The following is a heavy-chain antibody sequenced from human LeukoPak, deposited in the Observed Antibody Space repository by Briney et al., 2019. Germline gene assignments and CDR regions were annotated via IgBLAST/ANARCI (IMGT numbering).Heavy chain of an antibody. V-gene: IGHV1-2*02. CDR3: AKSNIVAVPAAIVGGWFDP. CDR2: INPNSGGT. CDR1: GYTFTGYY. Sequence: GASVKVSCKASGYTFTGYYMHWVRQAPGQGLEWMGWINPNSGGTNYAQKFQGRVTMTRDTSISTAYMELSRLRSDDKAVYYCAKSNIVAVPAAIVGGWFDPWGQGTLVTVSS. D-gene: IGHD2-2*01. J-gene: IGHJ5*02.